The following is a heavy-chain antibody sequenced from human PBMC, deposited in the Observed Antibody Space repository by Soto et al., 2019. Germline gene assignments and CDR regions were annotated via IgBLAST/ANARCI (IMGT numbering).Heavy chain of an antibody. CDR2: VYPGDSDT. J-gene: IGHJ4*02. CDR3: ARPTGYCSGGSCQYYFDY. CDR1: GYSFTSYW. D-gene: IGHD2-15*01. V-gene: IGHV5-51*01. Sequence: GESLKISCKGSGYSFTSYWIGWVRQMPGKGLEWMGIVYPGDSDTRYSPSFQGQVTISADKSISTAYLQWSSLKASDTAMYYCARPTGYCSGGSCQYYFDYWGQGTLVTVSS.